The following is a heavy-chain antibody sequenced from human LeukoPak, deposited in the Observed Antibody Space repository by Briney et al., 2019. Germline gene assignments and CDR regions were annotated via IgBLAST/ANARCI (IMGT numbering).Heavy chain of an antibody. J-gene: IGHJ4*02. Sequence: GGSLRLSCAASGFTFNTYGMAWVRQAPGKGLDWVSDTGARGDTTHYADPVKGRFTISRDNSKSMLYLQMSNLRAEDTAIYYCATALSLAVYWGQGTLVTVSS. V-gene: IGHV3-23*01. CDR1: GFTFNTYG. CDR3: ATALSLAVY. CDR2: TGARGDTT. D-gene: IGHD6-19*01.